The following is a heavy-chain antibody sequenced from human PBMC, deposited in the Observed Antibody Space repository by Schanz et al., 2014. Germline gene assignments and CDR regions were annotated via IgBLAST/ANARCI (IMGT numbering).Heavy chain of an antibody. Sequence: EVQLVQSGGGLVQPGGSLRLSCAASGFTFSSHWMHWVRQDPEKGLVWVARINSVGSNTDYADSVTGRFAISRDNAKNTLYLQMNTLRAEGTADYCCARGQAYAASWHICAVWGQGTLVTVSS. CDR1: GFTFSSHW. J-gene: IGHJ4*02. CDR2: INSVGSNT. CDR3: ARGQAYAASWHICAV. V-gene: IGHV3-74*01.